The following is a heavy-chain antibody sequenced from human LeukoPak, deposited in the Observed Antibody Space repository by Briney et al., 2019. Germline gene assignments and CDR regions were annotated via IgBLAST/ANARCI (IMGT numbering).Heavy chain of an antibody. CDR2: TWYDGSNK. J-gene: IGHJ4*02. CDR1: GFTFRSYG. CDR3: ARGGLTIAEATTSWYLDY. D-gene: IGHD1-26*01. Sequence: GGSLRLSCAASGFTFRSYGMHWVRQAQGKGLEWVALTWYDGSNKNYADSVKGRFTISRDNSKNTLYLQMNSLRGEDTAVYYCARGGLTIAEATTSWYLDYWGQGILVTVSS. V-gene: IGHV3-33*08.